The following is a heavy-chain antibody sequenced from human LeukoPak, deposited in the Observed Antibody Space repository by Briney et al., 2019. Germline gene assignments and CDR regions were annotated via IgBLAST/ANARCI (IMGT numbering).Heavy chain of an antibody. V-gene: IGHV1-46*01. CDR3: ARDYSSLPSVGSSRGYYYYYGMDV. Sequence: ASVKVSCKASGYTFTSYYMHWVRQAPGQGLEWMGIINPSGGSTSYAQKFQGRVTMTRNTSISTAYMELSSLRSEDTAVYYCARDYSSLPSVGSSRGYYYYYGMDVWGQGTTVTVSS. CDR1: GYTFTSYY. J-gene: IGHJ6*02. CDR2: INPSGGST. D-gene: IGHD6-13*01.